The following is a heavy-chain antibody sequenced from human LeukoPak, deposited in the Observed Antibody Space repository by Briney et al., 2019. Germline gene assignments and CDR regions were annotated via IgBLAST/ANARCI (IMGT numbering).Heavy chain of an antibody. V-gene: IGHV3-48*02. J-gene: IGHJ4*02. D-gene: IGHD3-22*01. CDR1: GFTSSSYS. CDR3: ARDGFAPYYYDSSGYYLFDY. CDR2: ISSSSSTI. Sequence: GGSLRLSCAASGFTSSSYSMNWVRQAPGKGLEWVSYISSSSSTIYYADSVKGRFTISRDNAKNSLYLQMNSLRDEDTAVYYCARDGFAPYYYDSSGYYLFDYWGQGTLVTVSS.